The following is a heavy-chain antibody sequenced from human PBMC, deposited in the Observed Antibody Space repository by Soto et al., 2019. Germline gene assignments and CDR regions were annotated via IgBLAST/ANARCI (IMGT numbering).Heavy chain of an antibody. CDR1: GYTFTSCY. V-gene: IGHV1-46*01. J-gene: IGHJ6*02. CDR3: AREVDTTMDDQYYYYGMDV. Sequence: ASVKVSCKASGYTFTSCYMHWVRQAPGQGLGWMGIINPSGGSTSYAQKFQGRVTMTRDTSTSTVYMELSSLRSEDTAVYYCAREVDTTMDDQYYYYGMDVWGQGTTVTVSS. CDR2: INPSGGST. D-gene: IGHD5-18*01.